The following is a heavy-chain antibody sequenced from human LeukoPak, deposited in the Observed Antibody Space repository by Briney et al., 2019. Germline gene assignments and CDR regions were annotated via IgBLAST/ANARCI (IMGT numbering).Heavy chain of an antibody. CDR1: GFTFSSYA. CDR3: AKDLTRYCSSTSCGGAFDI. D-gene: IGHD2-2*01. V-gene: IGHV3-23*01. CDR2: ISGSGGST. J-gene: IGHJ3*02. Sequence: GGSLRLSCAASGFTFSSYAMSWVRQAPGKGLEWVSAISGSGGSTYYADSVKGRFTISRDNSKNTLYLQMNSLRAEDTAVYYCAKDLTRYCSSTSCGGAFDIWGQGTMVTVSS.